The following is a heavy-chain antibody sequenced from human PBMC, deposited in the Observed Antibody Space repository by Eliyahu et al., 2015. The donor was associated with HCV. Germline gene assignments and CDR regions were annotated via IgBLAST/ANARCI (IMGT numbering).Heavy chain of an antibody. V-gene: IGHV1-69*04. J-gene: IGHJ6*02. CDR3: ARMRTNTYSYGALDYYYYYGMDV. Sequence: EVKKPGSSVKVSCKASGGTFSSYAISWVRQAPGQGLEWMGRIIPILGIANYAQKFQGRVTITADKSTSTAYMELSSLRSEDTAVYYCARMRTNTYSYGALDYYYYYGMDVWGQGTTVTVSS. CDR1: GGTFSSYA. CDR2: IIPILGIA. D-gene: IGHD5-18*01.